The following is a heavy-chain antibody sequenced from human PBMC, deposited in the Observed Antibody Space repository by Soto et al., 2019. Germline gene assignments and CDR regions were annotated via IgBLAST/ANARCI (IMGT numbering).Heavy chain of an antibody. V-gene: IGHV3-23*01. D-gene: IGHD1-7*01. CDR3: AKDMGLEIHYFDY. Sequence: GGSLRLACAASGFTFSSYAMSWVRQAPGKGLEWVSAISGSGGSTYYADSVKGRFTISRDNSKNTLYLQMNSLRAEDTAVYYCAKDMGLEIHYFDYWGQGTLVTVSS. J-gene: IGHJ4*02. CDR2: ISGSGGST. CDR1: GFTFSSYA.